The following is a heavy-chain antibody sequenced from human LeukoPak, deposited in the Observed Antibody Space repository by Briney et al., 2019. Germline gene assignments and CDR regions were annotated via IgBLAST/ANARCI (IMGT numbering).Heavy chain of an antibody. Sequence: SQTLSLTCTVSGGSISSYYWSWIRQPPGKGLEWIGYIYYSGSTNYNPSLKSRVTISVDKSKNQFSLKLSSVTAADTAVYYCASYYYDSSGYSAFDYWGQGTLVTVSS. V-gene: IGHV4-59*01. D-gene: IGHD3-22*01. J-gene: IGHJ4*02. CDR1: GGSISSYY. CDR3: ASYYYDSSGYSAFDY. CDR2: IYYSGST.